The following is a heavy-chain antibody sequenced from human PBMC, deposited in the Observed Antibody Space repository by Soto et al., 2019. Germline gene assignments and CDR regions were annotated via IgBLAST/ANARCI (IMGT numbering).Heavy chain of an antibody. CDR1: GGTFSSYS. Sequence: QVQLVQSGAEVKKPGSSVKVSCKASGGTFSSYSINWVRQAPGQGLEWMGEIIPIFGTANYAQKFQGIVTITADESTSTAYMELSSLRSDDTAVYYCARDGGRHSGGLDYWGQGTLVTVSS. D-gene: IGHD1-26*01. CDR3: ARDGGRHSGGLDY. CDR2: IIPIFGTA. V-gene: IGHV1-69*01. J-gene: IGHJ4*02.